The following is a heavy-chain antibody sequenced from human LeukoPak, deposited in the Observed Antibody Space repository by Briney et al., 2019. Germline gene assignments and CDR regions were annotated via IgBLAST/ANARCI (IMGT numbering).Heavy chain of an antibody. CDR3: ARVTGTSVDY. CDR1: GGSISSYY. V-gene: IGHV4-59*01. D-gene: IGHD4-11*01. J-gene: IGHJ4*02. CDR2: IYYSGSI. Sequence: SETLSLTCTVSGGSISSYYWSWIRQPPGKGLEWIGYIYYSGSINYNPSLKSRVTISVDTSKNQFSLKLSSVTAADTAVYYCARVTGTSVDYWGQGTLVTVSS.